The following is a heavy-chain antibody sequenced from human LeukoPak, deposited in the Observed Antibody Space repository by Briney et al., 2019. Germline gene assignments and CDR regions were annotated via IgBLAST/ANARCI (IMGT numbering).Heavy chain of an antibody. CDR3: ARTYTIAWRPAPVSG. J-gene: IGHJ4*02. D-gene: IGHD6-19*01. Sequence: GGSLRLSCAASGFTFSSHWMSWVRQAPGRGLEWVANIKQDGSEKFHVDSVKGRFTISRDNAKNSLYLQMNSLRADDTAVYYCARTYTIAWRPAPVSGWGQRTLVTVSS. V-gene: IGHV3-7*01. CDR2: IKQDGSEK. CDR1: GFTFSSHW.